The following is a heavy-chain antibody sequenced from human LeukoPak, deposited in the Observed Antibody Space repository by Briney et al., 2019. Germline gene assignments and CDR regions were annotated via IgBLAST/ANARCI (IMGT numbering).Heavy chain of an antibody. CDR3: ARRSTLYSSGRFYFDY. Sequence: ASVKVPCKASGYTFTNYGITWVRQAPGQGLVWMGWISAHDGTRNYALKHEDRVTMTTDTSTSTAYMELRGLRSDDTAVYYCARRSTLYSSGRFYFDYWGQGTLVTVSS. J-gene: IGHJ4*02. V-gene: IGHV1-18*01. D-gene: IGHD6-19*01. CDR2: ISAHDGTR. CDR1: GYTFTNYG.